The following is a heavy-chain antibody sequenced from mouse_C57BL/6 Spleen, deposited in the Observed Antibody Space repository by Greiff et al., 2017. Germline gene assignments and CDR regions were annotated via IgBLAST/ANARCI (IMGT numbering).Heavy chain of an antibody. CDR1: GYTFTDYN. CDR3: ARGGSPFAMDD. J-gene: IGHJ4*01. CDR2: IDPNNGST. V-gene: IGHV1-39*01. Sequence: VQLQQSGPELVKPGASVKISCKASGYTFTDYNMNWVKQSTGKGLEWIGVIDPNNGSTTYNQKFKGKATLTVDQSSSTAYMQLTSLTSEDSAVYYCARGGSPFAMDDWGQGTSVTGAS. D-gene: IGHD1-3*01.